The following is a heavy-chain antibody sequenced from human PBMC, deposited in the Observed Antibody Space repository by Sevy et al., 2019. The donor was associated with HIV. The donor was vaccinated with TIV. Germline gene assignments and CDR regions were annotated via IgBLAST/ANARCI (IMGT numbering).Heavy chain of an antibody. Sequence: GESLKISCIGSGFSFSYYGIHWVRQSPGKGLDWVALISHDGINEYYADSVKGRFTISRDNSKNTVYLEMNSLRNEDTAIYFCANAYSGSYSHSYLYALDVWGQGTTVTASS. CDR1: GFSFSYYG. CDR3: ANAYSGSYSHSYLYALDV. D-gene: IGHD1-26*01. CDR2: ISHDGINE. J-gene: IGHJ6*02. V-gene: IGHV3-30*18.